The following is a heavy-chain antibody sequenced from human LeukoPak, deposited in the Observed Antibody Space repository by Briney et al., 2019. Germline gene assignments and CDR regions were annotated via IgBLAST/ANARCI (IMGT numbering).Heavy chain of an antibody. V-gene: IGHV3-30-3*01. J-gene: IGHJ4*02. D-gene: IGHD3-3*01. Sequence: GGSLRLSCAASGFTFSSYAMHWVRQAPGKGLEWLAVISYDGSNKYYADSVKGRFTISRDNSKNTLYLQMNSLRAEDTAVYYCARASDFWSGYFDYWGQGTLVTVSS. CDR2: ISYDGSNK. CDR1: GFTFSSYA. CDR3: ARASDFWSGYFDY.